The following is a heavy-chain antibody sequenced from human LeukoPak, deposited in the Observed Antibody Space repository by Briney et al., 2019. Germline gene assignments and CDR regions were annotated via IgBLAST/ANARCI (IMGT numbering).Heavy chain of an antibody. CDR2: IDPSDSST. CDR1: GYTFTSYW. J-gene: IGHJ4*02. D-gene: IGHD2-15*01. Sequence: PGESLKISCKGSGYTFTSYWIGWVRQMPGKGLEWMGRIDPSDSSTNYSPSFQGHVTISADKSISTAYLQWSSLEASDTAMYYCARPDCSGGGCYLLDNWGQGTLVTVSS. V-gene: IGHV5-10-1*01. CDR3: ARPDCSGGGCYLLDN.